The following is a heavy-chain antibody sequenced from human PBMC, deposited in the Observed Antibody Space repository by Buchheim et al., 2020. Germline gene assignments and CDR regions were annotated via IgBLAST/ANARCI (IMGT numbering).Heavy chain of an antibody. CDR1: GFTFSSYA. J-gene: IGHJ4*02. D-gene: IGHD2-2*01. Sequence: QVQLVESGGGVVQPGRSLRLSCAASGFTFSSYAMHWVRQAPGKGLEWVTVTSNDGRNTHYADSVRGRFTISRDNSKNTLFLQMNSLRPEDTAVYYCAKDKAAPADSYFDYWGQGTL. CDR2: TSNDGRNT. V-gene: IGHV3-30*18. CDR3: AKDKAAPADSYFDY.